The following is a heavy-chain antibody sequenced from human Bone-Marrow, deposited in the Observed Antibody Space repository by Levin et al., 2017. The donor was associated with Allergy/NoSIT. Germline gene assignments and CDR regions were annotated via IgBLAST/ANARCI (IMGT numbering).Heavy chain of an antibody. V-gene: IGHV4-38-2*01. Sequence: SQTLSLTCSVAGYSISSGYFWAWIRQPPGKGLEWMGDIHHSGSTHYNASLKSRITISVDTSKNKFSLNLTSVTAADTAIYYCARYCTNGVCSRGAIDFWGQGTPVTVSS. CDR2: IHHSGST. J-gene: IGHJ4*02. CDR3: ARYCTNGVCSRGAIDF. D-gene: IGHD2-8*01. CDR1: GYSISSGYF.